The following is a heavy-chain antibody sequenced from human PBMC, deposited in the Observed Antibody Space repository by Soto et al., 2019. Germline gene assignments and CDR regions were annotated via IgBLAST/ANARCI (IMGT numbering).Heavy chain of an antibody. CDR3: ARDNLSSKYSGSCPKYYFDY. V-gene: IGHV3-33*01. CDR2: IWYDGSNK. D-gene: IGHD1-26*01. Sequence: PGGSLRLSCAASGFTFSSYGMHWVRQAPGKGLEWVAVIWYDGSNKYYADSVKGRFTISRDNSKNTLYLQMNSLRAEDTAVYYCARDNLSSKYSGSCPKYYFDYWGQGTLVTVSS. CDR1: GFTFSSYG. J-gene: IGHJ4*02.